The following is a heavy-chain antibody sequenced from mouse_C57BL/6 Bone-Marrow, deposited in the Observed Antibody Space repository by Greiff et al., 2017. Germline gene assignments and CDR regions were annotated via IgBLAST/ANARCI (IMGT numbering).Heavy chain of an antibody. Sequence: QVQLQQPGAELVKPGASVKLSCKASGYTFTSYWMQWVKQRPGQGLEWIGEIDPSDSYTNYNQKFTGKATLTVDTSSSTAYMQLSSLTSEDSAVYYCARDGTWFAYWGQGTRVTVSA. CDR3: ARDGTWFAY. D-gene: IGHD3-3*01. V-gene: IGHV1-50*01. CDR2: IDPSDSYT. J-gene: IGHJ3*01. CDR1: GYTFTSYW.